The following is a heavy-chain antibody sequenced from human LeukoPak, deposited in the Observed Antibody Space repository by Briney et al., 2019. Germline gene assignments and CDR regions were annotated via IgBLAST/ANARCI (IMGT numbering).Heavy chain of an antibody. CDR2: IYTSGSP. CDR3: ARQATSASYSYDY. D-gene: IGHD1-26*01. Sequence: SETLSLTCTVSGDSFSGYYWSWIRQPPGEGLEWIGFIYTSGSPNYNPSLKSRVTISLDTSKNQFSLKLSSVTAADTAVYYCARQATSASYSYDYWGQGILVTLSP. CDR1: GDSFSGYY. V-gene: IGHV4-4*09. J-gene: IGHJ4*02.